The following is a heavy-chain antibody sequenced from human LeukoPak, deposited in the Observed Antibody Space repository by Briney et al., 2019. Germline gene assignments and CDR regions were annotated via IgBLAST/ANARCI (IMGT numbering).Heavy chain of an antibody. CDR2: IHPGDSDT. D-gene: IGHD2-2*01. V-gene: IGHV5-51*01. Sequence: SGESLKISCKGSGYSFTTYWIGWVRQMPGRGLECMAIIHPGDSDTRYSPSFQGQVTISADKSINTAYLQWSSLKASDTAIYYCVTHRGSCSSVNCNRAFDIWGQGTIVTVSS. J-gene: IGHJ3*02. CDR1: GYSFTTYW. CDR3: VTHRGSCSSVNCNRAFDI.